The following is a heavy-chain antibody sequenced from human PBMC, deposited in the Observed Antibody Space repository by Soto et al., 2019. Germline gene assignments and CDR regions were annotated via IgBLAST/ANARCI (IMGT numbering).Heavy chain of an antibody. CDR3: ARGYSSSWYPETGYYYYGMDV. Sequence: SETLSLTCTVSGGSISSYYWSWIRQPPGKGLEWIGYIYYSGSTNYNPSLKSRVTISVDTSKNQFSLKLSSVTAADTAVYYCARGYSSSWYPETGYYYYGMDVWGQGTTVTVSS. CDR2: IYYSGST. V-gene: IGHV4-59*01. CDR1: GGSISSYY. D-gene: IGHD6-13*01. J-gene: IGHJ6*02.